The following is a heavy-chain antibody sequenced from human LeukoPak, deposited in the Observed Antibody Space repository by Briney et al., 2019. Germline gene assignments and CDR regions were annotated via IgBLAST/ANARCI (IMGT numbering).Heavy chain of an antibody. CDR1: GFTFSSYS. J-gene: IGHJ2*01. Sequence: GGSLRLSCAASGFTFSSYSMNWVRQAPGKGLEWVSSISSSSSYIYYADSVKGRFTISRDNAKNSLYLQMNSLRAEDTAVYYCARGRGDPRAKDRWYFDLWGRGTLVTVSS. V-gene: IGHV3-21*01. CDR2: ISSSSSYI. D-gene: IGHD4-17*01. CDR3: ARGRGDPRAKDRWYFDL.